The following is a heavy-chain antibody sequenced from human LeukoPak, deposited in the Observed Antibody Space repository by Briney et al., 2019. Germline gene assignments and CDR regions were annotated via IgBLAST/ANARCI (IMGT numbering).Heavy chain of an antibody. Sequence: GGSLRLSCAASGFTFSDYYMNWIRQAPGKGLEWVSYISNSGSTIYYADSVKGRFTISRDNAKNSLYLQMDNLGPEDTAVYYCARDPYSGAYGNDYYYYMDVWGKGTTVTISS. CDR3: ARDPYSGAYGNDYYYYMDV. CDR1: GFTFSDYY. CDR2: ISNSGSTI. V-gene: IGHV3-11*04. J-gene: IGHJ6*03. D-gene: IGHD1-26*01.